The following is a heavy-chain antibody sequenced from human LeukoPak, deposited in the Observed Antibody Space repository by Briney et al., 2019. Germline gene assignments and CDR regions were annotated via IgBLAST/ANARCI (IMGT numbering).Heavy chain of an antibody. CDR3: ARGYSGYDYFDY. Sequence: SETLSLTCTVSGGSISSYYWSWIRQPPGKGLERIRYIYYSGSTIYNPSLKSRVTISVDTSKNQFSLKLSSVTAADTAVYYCARGYSGYDYFDYWGQGTLVTVSS. D-gene: IGHD5-12*01. CDR2: IYYSGST. V-gene: IGHV4-59*01. CDR1: GGSISSYY. J-gene: IGHJ4*02.